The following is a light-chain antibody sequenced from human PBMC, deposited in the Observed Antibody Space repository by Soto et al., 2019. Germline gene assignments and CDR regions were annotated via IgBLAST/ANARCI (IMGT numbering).Light chain of an antibody. J-gene: IGKJ1*01. CDR2: GAS. CDR1: QSVNAN. V-gene: IGKV3-15*01. CDR3: QQYNTWLWT. Sequence: EVVMTQSPATLSVSPGERATLSCRASQSVNANLAWYQQKPGQAPRLLIHGASNRATGLPARFSGSGFGTEFILAIRSLQSEDFAVYYCQQYNTWLWTFGQGTKVEI.